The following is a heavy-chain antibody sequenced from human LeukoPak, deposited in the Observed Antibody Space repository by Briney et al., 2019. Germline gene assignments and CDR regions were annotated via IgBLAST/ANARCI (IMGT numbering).Heavy chain of an antibody. J-gene: IGHJ5*02. CDR1: GGSISSSSYY. V-gene: IGHV4-39*07. Sequence: SETLSLTCTVSGGSISSSSYYWGWIRQPPGKGLEWIGSIYYSGSTYYNPSLKSRVTISVDTSKNQFSLKLSSVTAADTAVYYCARDRGGCYGGRWFDPWGQGTLVTVSS. CDR2: IYYSGST. CDR3: ARDRGGCYGGRWFDP. D-gene: IGHD1-26*01.